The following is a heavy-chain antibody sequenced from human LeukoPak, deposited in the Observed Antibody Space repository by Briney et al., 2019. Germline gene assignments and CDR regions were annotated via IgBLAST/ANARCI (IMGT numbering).Heavy chain of an antibody. CDR3: AREDVLEGYFDY. V-gene: IGHV4-39*07. CDR1: GGSISSSSYY. J-gene: IGHJ4*02. Sequence: SETLSLTCTVSGGSISSSSYYWGWIRQPPGKGLEWIGSIYYSGSTYYNPSLKSRVTISVDTSKNQFSLKLSSVTAADTAVYYCAREDVLEGYFDYWGQGTLVTVSS. CDR2: IYYSGST. D-gene: IGHD3-3*01.